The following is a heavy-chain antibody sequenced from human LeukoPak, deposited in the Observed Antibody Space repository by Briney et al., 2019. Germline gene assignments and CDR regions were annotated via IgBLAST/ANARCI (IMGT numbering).Heavy chain of an antibody. Sequence: ESGPGLVKPSETLSLTCAVSGYSISSGYYWGWIRQPPGKGLEWIGSIYHSGSTYYNPSLKSRVTISVDTSKNQLSLKLSSVTAADTAVYYCARGSYDSSGYYYRYWGQGTLVTVSS. CDR1: GYSISSGYY. J-gene: IGHJ4*02. D-gene: IGHD3-22*01. V-gene: IGHV4-38-2*01. CDR2: IYHSGST. CDR3: ARGSYDSSGYYYRY.